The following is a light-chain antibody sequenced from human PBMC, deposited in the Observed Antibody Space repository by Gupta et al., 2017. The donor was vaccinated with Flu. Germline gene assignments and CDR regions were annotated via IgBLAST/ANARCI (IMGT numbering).Light chain of an antibody. CDR1: QDISSS. CDR3: QQLTNYPRT. J-gene: IGKJ1*01. V-gene: IGKV1-9*01. CDR2: AVS. Sequence: DIHLAQSPSFLSASVGDRVTITCRASQDISSSLAWYQHKPGKAPKLLIYAVSTLGSGVPSRFSGSGSGTEFTLTISSLQPEDFATYYCQQLTNYPRTFGQGTKVEIK.